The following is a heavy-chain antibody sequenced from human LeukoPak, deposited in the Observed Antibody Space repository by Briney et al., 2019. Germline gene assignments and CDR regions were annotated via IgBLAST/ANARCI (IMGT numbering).Heavy chain of an antibody. CDR1: GDTFTANY. J-gene: IGHJ5*02. V-gene: IGHV1-2*02. D-gene: IGHD1-1*01. CDR2: INLNTGYT. Sequence: ASVKVSCKPSGDTFTANYLHWVRQAPGQGLEWLGWINLNTGYTKYAQKFQGRVTMTRDTSTSSAFMELSRPRSDDTAVYFCAEDVGRTGTNCFDPWGQGTLVTVSS. CDR3: AEDVGRTGTNCFDP.